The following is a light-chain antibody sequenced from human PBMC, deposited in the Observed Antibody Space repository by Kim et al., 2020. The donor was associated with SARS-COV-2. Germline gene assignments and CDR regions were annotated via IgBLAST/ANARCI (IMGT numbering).Light chain of an antibody. V-gene: IGLV2-11*01. Sequence: GQSVTIACSETSSDVGGYNSYSWYQQQPGKAPKLMIYDVSQRPSGVPDRFSGSTSGNTASLTISGLQAEDEADYYCCSYAGSYTYVFGTGTKVTVL. CDR1: SSDVGGYNS. CDR2: DVS. J-gene: IGLJ1*01. CDR3: CSYAGSYTYV.